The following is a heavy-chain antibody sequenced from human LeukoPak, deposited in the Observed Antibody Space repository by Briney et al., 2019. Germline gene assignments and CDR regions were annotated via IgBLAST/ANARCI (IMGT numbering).Heavy chain of an antibody. CDR2: INPNSGGT. Sequence: ASVKVSCKASGYTFTVYYMHWVRQAPGQGLEWMGWINPNSGGTNYAQKFQGRVTMTRDTSISTAYMELSRLRSDDTAVYYCARSIAVAGIIWFDPWGQGTLVTVSS. V-gene: IGHV1-2*02. J-gene: IGHJ5*02. D-gene: IGHD6-19*01. CDR3: ARSIAVAGIIWFDP. CDR1: GYTFTVYY.